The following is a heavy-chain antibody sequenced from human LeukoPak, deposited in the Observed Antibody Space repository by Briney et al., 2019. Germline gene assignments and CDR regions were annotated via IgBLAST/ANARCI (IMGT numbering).Heavy chain of an antibody. CDR2: SYFTGNP. J-gene: IGHJ4*02. Sequence: SETLSLTCIVSGSISSYYWTWIRQPPGKGLEWIGHSYFTGNPNYNPSLKSRVTISVDPPKNQFSLKLTSVTAADTAVYYCAGLRSTVAWASFDYWGQGSLVTVSS. CDR3: AGLRSTVAWASFDY. V-gene: IGHV4-59*08. D-gene: IGHD4-23*01. CDR1: GSISSYY.